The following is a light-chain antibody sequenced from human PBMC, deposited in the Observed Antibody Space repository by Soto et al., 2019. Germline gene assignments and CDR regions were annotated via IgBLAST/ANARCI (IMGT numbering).Light chain of an antibody. V-gene: IGLV1-47*01. CDR3: AAWGNSLSGVV. J-gene: IGLJ2*01. Sequence: QSVLTQPPSASGTPGQRVTISCSGSSSDIGNNCVYWYQQFPGTAPKLLISRNNQRPSGVPDRFSGSKSGTSASLAISGLRSEDEADYYCAAWGNSLSGVVFGGGTKVTVL. CDR2: RNN. CDR1: SSDIGNNC.